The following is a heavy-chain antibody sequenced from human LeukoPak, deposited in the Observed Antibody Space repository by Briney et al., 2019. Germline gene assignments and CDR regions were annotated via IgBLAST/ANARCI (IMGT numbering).Heavy chain of an antibody. D-gene: IGHD5-24*01. J-gene: IGHJ4*02. CDR3: ARGDNYGLTYFFDY. CDR1: GGSISSYY. Sequence: SETLSLTCTVSGGSISSYYWSWIRQPPGKGLEWIGYMYYSGSTNYNPSLKSRVIISVDTSKNQFSLKLTSVTAADTAVYYRARGDNYGLTYFFDYWGQGTLVTVSS. V-gene: IGHV4-59*01. CDR2: MYYSGST.